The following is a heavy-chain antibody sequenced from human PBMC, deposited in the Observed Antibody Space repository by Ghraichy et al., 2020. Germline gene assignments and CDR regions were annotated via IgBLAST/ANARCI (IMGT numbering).Heavy chain of an antibody. D-gene: IGHD4-23*01. Sequence: ASVKVSCKASAYTFIDYYMHWVRQASGQGLEWMGWINPKSGGTNYAQKFQGRVTMTRDTSITTAYMELSRLRSDDTAVYYCAREGGGGNPDAFDLWGQGTMVTVSS. CDR2: INPKSGGT. J-gene: IGHJ3*01. CDR1: AYTFIDYY. CDR3: AREGGGGNPDAFDL. V-gene: IGHV1-2*02.